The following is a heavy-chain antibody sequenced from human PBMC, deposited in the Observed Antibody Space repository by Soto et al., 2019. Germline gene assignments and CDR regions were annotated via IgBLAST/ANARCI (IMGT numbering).Heavy chain of an antibody. Sequence: QVQLVESGGGVVQAGRSLRLFCAASGFTFSNYGMHWVRQTPGKGLEWVALILYDGSNKYYADSVKGRFTISRDNSKNTLYLQVSSLRAEDTAVYYCAKSRDAYNFYFYYGMDVWGQGTTVTVSS. CDR2: ILYDGSNK. V-gene: IGHV3-30*18. CDR3: AKSRDAYNFYFYYGMDV. J-gene: IGHJ6*02. CDR1: GFTFSNYG. D-gene: IGHD2-2*01.